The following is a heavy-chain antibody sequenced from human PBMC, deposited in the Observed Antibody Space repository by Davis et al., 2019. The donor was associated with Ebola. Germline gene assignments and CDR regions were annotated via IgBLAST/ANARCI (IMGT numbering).Heavy chain of an antibody. CDR1: GGSISVRSYY. D-gene: IGHD6-13*01. CDR2: ISHTGNT. CDR3: ARLTYSSTWEYFFDS. V-gene: IGHV4-61*05. Sequence: SETLSLTCTVSGGSISVRSYYWAWIRHHPGKGLDWISYISHTGNTNYNSALKGRPTMSVDTSRNQFSLTLTSVTTADAAQYHCARLTYSSTWEYFFDSWGQGILVTVSS. J-gene: IGHJ4*02.